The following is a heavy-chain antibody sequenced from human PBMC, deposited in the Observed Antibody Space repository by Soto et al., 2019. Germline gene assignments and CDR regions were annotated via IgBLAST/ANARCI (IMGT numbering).Heavy chain of an antibody. J-gene: IGHJ5*02. CDR2: IYHSGST. CDR3: AREVLSGDGYNYDWFDP. Sequence: SETLSLTCAVSGYSISSCYYWGWIRQPPGKGLECILSIYHSGSTYYNPSLKSRVTISVDTSKNQFSLKLSSVTAADTAVYYCAREVLSGDGYNYDWFDPWGQGTLVTVSS. CDR1: GYSISSCYY. D-gene: IGHD5-12*01. V-gene: IGHV4-38-2*02.